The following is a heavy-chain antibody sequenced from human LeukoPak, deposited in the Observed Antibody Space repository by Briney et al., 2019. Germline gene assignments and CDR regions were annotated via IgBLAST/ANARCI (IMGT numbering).Heavy chain of an antibody. CDR2: IKTKTDGGTT. CDR1: GFTFSSAW. CDR3: TTVGDGYNTIFDY. D-gene: IGHD5-24*01. J-gene: IGHJ4*02. Sequence: GGSLRLSCAASGFTFSSAWMSWVRQAPGKGLEWVGRIKTKTDGGTTDYAAPVKGRFAISRDDSKNTLYLQMNSLKTEDTAVYYCTTVGDGYNTIFDYWGQGTLVTVSS. V-gene: IGHV3-15*01.